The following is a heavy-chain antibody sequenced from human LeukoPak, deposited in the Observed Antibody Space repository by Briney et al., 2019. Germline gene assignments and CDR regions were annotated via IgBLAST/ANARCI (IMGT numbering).Heavy chain of an antibody. D-gene: IGHD2-2*02. CDR1: GLTFSSYA. V-gene: IGHV3-23*01. J-gene: IGHJ5*02. CDR3: AKCSQDAGGSTSCYTSWFDP. Sequence: PGGSLRLSCAASGLTFSSYAMSWVRQAPGKGLEWVSAISGSGGSTYYADSVKGRFTISRDNSKNTLYLQMNSLRAEETAVYYCAKCSQDAGGSTSCYTSWFDPWGQGILVTVSS. CDR2: ISGSGGST.